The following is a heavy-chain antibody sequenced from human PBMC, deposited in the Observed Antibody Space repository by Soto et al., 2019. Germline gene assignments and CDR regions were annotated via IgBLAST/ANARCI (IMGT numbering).Heavy chain of an antibody. J-gene: IGHJ6*03. CDR3: ARQSEFIAAAGYYYYYYMDV. Sequence: PSETLSLTCRVSGGSISSYYWSWIRQPPGKGLEWIGYIYYSGSTNYHPSLKSRVTISVDTSKNQFSLKLSSVTAADTAVYYCARQSEFIAAAGYYYYYYMDVWGKGTTVTVSS. CDR2: IYYSGST. V-gene: IGHV4-59*08. CDR1: GGSISSYY. D-gene: IGHD6-13*01.